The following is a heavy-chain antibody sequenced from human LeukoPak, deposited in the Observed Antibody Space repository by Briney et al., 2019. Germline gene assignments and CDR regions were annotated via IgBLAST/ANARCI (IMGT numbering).Heavy chain of an antibody. J-gene: IGHJ5*02. Sequence: GGSLRLSCAASGFTFSSYAMSWVRQAPVKGLEWVSGISGSDGSTYYADSVKGRFTISRDNSKNTLYLQMNSLRVEDTAVYYCAKDRGEQLLPHNWFDPWGQGTLVTVSS. CDR2: ISGSDGST. V-gene: IGHV3-23*01. CDR1: GFTFSSYA. D-gene: IGHD3-16*01. CDR3: AKDRGEQLLPHNWFDP.